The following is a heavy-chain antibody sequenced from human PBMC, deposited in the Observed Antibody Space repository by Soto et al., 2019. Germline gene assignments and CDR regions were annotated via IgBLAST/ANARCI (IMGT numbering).Heavy chain of an antibody. V-gene: IGHV4-30-2*01. D-gene: IGHD3-16*01. CDR2: TYHSGST. Sequence: QLQLQESGSGLVKPSQTLSLTCAVSGGSISSGGYSWSWIRQPPGKGLEWIGYTYHSGSTYYNPSLKSRVTISVDRSTNQFSLKLSSVTAADTAGYYCARGRVGAPAGPWGYWGQGTLVTVSS. J-gene: IGHJ4*02. CDR1: GGSISSGGYS. CDR3: ARGRVGAPAGPWGY.